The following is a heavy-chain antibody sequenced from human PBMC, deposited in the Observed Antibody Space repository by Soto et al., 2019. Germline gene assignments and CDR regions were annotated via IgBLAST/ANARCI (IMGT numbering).Heavy chain of an antibody. Sequence: EVQLVESGGGLIQPGGSLRLSCAVSGFTVSNNYMSWVRQAPGKGLEGVSVIYSGGYTAYGDSVKGRFTISRDNSKNTLFLKRKSLEPDGPAVFYWGTQRGGGGYWGQGTLVTVSS. CDR3: GTQRGGGGY. J-gene: IGHJ4*02. CDR1: GFTVSNNY. V-gene: IGHV3-53*01. D-gene: IGHD6-25*01. CDR2: IYSGGYT.